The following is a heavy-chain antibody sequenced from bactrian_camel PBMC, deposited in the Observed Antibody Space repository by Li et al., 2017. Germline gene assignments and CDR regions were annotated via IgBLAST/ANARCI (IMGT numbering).Heavy chain of an antibody. D-gene: IGHD3*01. CDR2: ENSDTSI. V-gene: IGHV3S67*01. J-gene: IGHJ6*01. CDR1: GFTFSDYA. Sequence: DVQLVESGGGLVQPGGSLRLSCAASGFTFSDYAMSWFRQAPGKEREGVARENSDTSIDYADSVKGRFTISLDNAKNTLYLQLNSLKTEDTAMYYCAAAEAGRGTWPDDDGYWGQGTQVTVS. CDR3: AAAEAGRGTWPDDDGY.